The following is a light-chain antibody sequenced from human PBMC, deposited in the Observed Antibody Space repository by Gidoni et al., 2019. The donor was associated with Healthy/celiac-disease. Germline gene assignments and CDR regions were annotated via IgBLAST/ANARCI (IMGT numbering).Light chain of an antibody. CDR2: GAS. CDR3: QQYGSSRWT. Sequence: EMVWTQSPGTLSLSPGERATLSCRASQSVSSSYLAWYQQKPGQAPRLLIYGASSRATGIPDRFSGSGSGTDFTLTISRLEPEDFAVYYCQQYGSSRWTFGQXTKVEIK. J-gene: IGKJ1*01. V-gene: IGKV3-20*01. CDR1: QSVSSSY.